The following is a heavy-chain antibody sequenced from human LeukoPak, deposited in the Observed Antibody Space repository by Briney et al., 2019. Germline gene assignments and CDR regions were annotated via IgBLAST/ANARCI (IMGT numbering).Heavy chain of an antibody. J-gene: IGHJ4*02. CDR3: AKDMSRQQLVLFDY. D-gene: IGHD6-13*01. V-gene: IGHV3-9*01. CDR1: GFTFEDYA. CDR2: ISWNSGSI. Sequence: GRSLRLSCAASGFTFEDYAMHWVRQAPRKGLAGVSGISWNSGSIGCADSVKGRFTISRDNAKNSLYLQMNSLRAEDTALYYCAKDMSRQQLVLFDYWGQGTLVTVSS.